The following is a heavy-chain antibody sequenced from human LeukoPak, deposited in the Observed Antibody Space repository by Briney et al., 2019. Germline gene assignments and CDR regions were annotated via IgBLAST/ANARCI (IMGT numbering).Heavy chain of an antibody. CDR2: SSGTSSYI. J-gene: IGHJ4*02. Sequence: GGSLRLSCAASGFTFSSYSMNWVRQAPGQGLELVSFSSGTSSYIYYADSVKGRFTISRDNAKNSLYLQMNSRRAGDTAVYYWARGEYGSGSYHIDYWGQGTLVSVSS. D-gene: IGHD3-10*01. CDR1: GFTFSSYS. V-gene: IGHV3-21*01. CDR3: ARGEYGSGSYHIDY.